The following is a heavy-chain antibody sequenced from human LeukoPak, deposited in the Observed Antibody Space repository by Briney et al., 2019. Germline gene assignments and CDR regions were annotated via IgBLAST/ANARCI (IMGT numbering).Heavy chain of an antibody. J-gene: IGHJ3*02. D-gene: IGHD3-22*01. CDR1: GFTFSSYG. CDR3: ATPMIDAFDI. CDR2: IRYDGSNK. Sequence: GGSLRLSCAASGFTFSSYGMHWVRQAPGKGLEWVAFIRYDGSNKYYADSVKGRFTISRDNSKNTLYLQMNSLRAEDTAVYYCATPMIDAFDIWGQGTMVAVSS. V-gene: IGHV3-30*02.